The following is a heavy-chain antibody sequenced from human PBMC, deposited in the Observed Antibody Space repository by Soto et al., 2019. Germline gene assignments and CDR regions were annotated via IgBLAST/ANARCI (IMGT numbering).Heavy chain of an antibody. Sequence: QVQLVQSGDEVRKPGSSVKVSCKASGYIFVNSGIAWVRQAPGQGLEWMGWISTYSGNTHYASKVQGRLTMTTDTSTSTAYMDLGSLTSDDTAVDDCAMVDNYVTPTPQDVWGQGTTVTVSS. CDR1: GYIFVNSG. CDR3: AMVDNYVTPTPQDV. J-gene: IGHJ6*02. D-gene: IGHD3-16*01. CDR2: ISTYSGNT. V-gene: IGHV1-18*01.